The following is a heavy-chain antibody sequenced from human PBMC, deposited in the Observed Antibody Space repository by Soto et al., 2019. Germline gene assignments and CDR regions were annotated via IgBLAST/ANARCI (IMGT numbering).Heavy chain of an antibody. V-gene: IGHV3-74*01. Sequence: EVQLVESGGGLVQPGGSLRLSCAASGFTFSSYWMHWVRQAPGKGLVWVARIHSDGSTTNYADSVKGRFTISRDNAKNTLYLQMNSLRAEDTAVYCCASFSRGYCYGWGQGTLVTVSS. J-gene: IGHJ4*02. CDR2: IHSDGSTT. CDR3: ASFSRGYCYG. CDR1: GFTFSSYW. D-gene: IGHD5-18*01.